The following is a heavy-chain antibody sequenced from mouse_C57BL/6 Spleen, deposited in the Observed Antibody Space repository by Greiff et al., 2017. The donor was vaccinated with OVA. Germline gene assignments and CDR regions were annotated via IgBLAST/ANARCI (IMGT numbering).Heavy chain of an antibody. CDR1: GYTFTSYD. V-gene: IGHV1-85*01. D-gene: IGHD1-1*01. J-gene: IGHJ3*01. CDR2: IYPRDGST. Sequence: VQLKESGPELVKPGASVKLSCKASGYTFTSYDINWVKQRPGQGLEWIGWIYPRDGSTKYNEKFKGKATLTVDTSSSTAYMELHSLTSEDSAVYFCARGRVTVVAPFAYWGQGTLVTVSA. CDR3: ARGRVTVVAPFAY.